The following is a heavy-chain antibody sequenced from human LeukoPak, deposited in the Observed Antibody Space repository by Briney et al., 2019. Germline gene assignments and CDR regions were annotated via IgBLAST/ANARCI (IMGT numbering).Heavy chain of an antibody. CDR2: ISWNSGSI. CDR3: AKGTNSGYDSNFDY. J-gene: IGHJ4*02. V-gene: IGHV3-9*01. Sequence: GGSLRLSCGASGFTFDDYAMHWVRQAPGKGLEWVSGISWNSGSIGYADSVKGRFTISRDNAKNSLYLQMNSLRAEDTALYYCAKGTNSGYDSNFDYWGQGTLVTVSS. CDR1: GFTFDDYA. D-gene: IGHD5-12*01.